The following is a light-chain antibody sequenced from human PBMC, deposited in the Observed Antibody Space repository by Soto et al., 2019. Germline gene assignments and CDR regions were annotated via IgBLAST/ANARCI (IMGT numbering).Light chain of an antibody. CDR1: SSDVGAYNY. V-gene: IGLV2-8*01. CDR3: TSYAGSNDLGV. CDR2: EVN. Sequence: QSALTQPPSASGSPGQSVTISCTGASSDVGAYNYVSWYQQHPGKAPKLVIYEVNKRPSGVPDRSSGSKSGTTASLIVSGLQAEDEADYYCTSYAGSNDLGVFGGGTKLTVL. J-gene: IGLJ3*02.